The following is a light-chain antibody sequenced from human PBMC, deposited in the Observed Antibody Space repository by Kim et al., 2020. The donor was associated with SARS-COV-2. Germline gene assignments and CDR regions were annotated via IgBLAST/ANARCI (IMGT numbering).Light chain of an antibody. J-gene: IGKJ1*01. CDR2: GAS. Sequence: LSPGETLILSCRASQTISNHFLAWYQQKAGQPPSLLIYGASKRATGVPDRVSGSGSGTDFTLTIRRLEPEDSAVYTCQQYGSLLPTFGPGTKVEI. V-gene: IGKV3-20*01. CDR1: QTISNHF. CDR3: QQYGSLLPT.